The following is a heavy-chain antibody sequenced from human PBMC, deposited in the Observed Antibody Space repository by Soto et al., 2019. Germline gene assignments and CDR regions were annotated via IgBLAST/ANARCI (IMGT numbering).Heavy chain of an antibody. D-gene: IGHD1-20*01. Sequence: GGSLSLSFAPSGFTFSSYAMSWVRQAPGQGLAWVSALSRRGVTLYYAYSVKCRFTISRDNSRNTVYLELTSLRTEDTALYLCAKVSTQHSWHDGLDSWGKGTLVTVFS. CDR3: AKVSTQHSWHDGLDS. V-gene: IGHV3-23*01. CDR2: LSRRGVTL. J-gene: IGHJ4*02. CDR1: GFTFSSYA.